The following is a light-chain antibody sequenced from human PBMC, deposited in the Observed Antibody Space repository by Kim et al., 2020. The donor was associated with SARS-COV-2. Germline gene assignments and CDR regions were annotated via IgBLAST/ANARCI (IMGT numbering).Light chain of an antibody. J-gene: IGKJ1*01. CDR3: QKYNSAWT. V-gene: IGKV1-27*01. CDR1: KGISNC. Sequence: ASEGERRTRPCGKRKGISNCLAWYKQKPGKVPKLLIYAASALQAGVPSRVSGSGSGTDFTITISSLQPEDVATYYWQKYNSAWTFGQGTKVEIK. CDR2: AAS.